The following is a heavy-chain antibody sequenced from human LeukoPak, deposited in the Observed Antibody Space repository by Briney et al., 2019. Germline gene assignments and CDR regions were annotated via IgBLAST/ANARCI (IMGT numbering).Heavy chain of an antibody. J-gene: IGHJ4*02. D-gene: IGHD4-17*01. Sequence: GGSLRLSCVASGFTFSSYAMSWVRKTPGKGLEWVSVISNSAGNVYYADSVRGRFTISRDNSKNTLYLQMNSLRAEDTAVYYCAKDLHVRSSSTVTTGGVDSWGQGTLVTVSS. V-gene: IGHV3-23*01. CDR1: GFTFSSYA. CDR2: ISNSAGNV. CDR3: AKDLHVRSSSTVTTGGVDS.